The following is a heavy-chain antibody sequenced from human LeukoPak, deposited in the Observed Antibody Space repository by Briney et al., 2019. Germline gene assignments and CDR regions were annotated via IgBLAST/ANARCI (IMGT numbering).Heavy chain of an antibody. D-gene: IGHD3-10*01. J-gene: IGHJ4*02. CDR3: AKSLGSGRYYYFDY. CDR2: ISGSGGST. Sequence: GGSLRPACAASGFTFSSYAMSSGRQAPGKGLEWVSAISGSGGSTYSAVSVKVRFTISRDNSKNTLYLKMHSLRDEDTDVYYCAKSLGSGRYYYFDYWGQGTLVTVSS. CDR1: GFTFSSYA. V-gene: IGHV3-23*01.